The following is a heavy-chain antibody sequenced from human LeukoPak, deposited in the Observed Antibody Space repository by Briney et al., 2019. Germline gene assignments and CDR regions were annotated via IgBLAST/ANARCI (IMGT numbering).Heavy chain of an antibody. CDR3: AKGRITMIVVAYFDY. CDR1: GFTFSSYA. D-gene: IGHD3-22*01. CDR2: ISGSGGST. J-gene: IGHJ4*02. Sequence: GGSPRLSCAASGFTFSSYAMSWVRQAPGKGLEWVSAISGSGGSTYYADSVKGRFTISRDNSKNTLYLQMNSLRAEDTAVYYCAKGRITMIVVAYFDYWGQGTLVTVSS. V-gene: IGHV3-23*01.